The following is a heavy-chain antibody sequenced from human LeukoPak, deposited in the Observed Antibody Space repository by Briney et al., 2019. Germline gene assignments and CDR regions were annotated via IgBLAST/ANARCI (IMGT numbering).Heavy chain of an antibody. CDR2: ISRSSNHT. V-gene: IGHV3-11*06. D-gene: IGHD3-10*01. Sequence: GGSLRLSCAAPGFTFTDFYMSWIRQAPGKGLEWLSDISRSSNHTNYADSVKGRFTISRDNAKNSLFLQLNSPRAEDTAVYYCARKTYYYDSGSYSKSYYFDYWGQGTLVTVSS. CDR1: GFTFTDFY. J-gene: IGHJ4*02. CDR3: ARKTYYYDSGSYSKSYYFDY.